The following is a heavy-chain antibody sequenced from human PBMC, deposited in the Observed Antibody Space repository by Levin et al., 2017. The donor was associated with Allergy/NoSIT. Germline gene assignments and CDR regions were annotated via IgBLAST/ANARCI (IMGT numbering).Heavy chain of an antibody. CDR1: GFTFSNYW. CDR2: IKQGGSEA. V-gene: IGHV3-7*03. Sequence: GGSLRLSCAASGFTFSNYWMSWVRQAPGKGLEWVATIKQGGSEAFYVDSVKGRFTISKDNAKNSLFLQMNSLRAEDTAVYYCARGGNTPFDSWGQGTQVTVSS. CDR3: ARGGNTPFDS. D-gene: IGHD3-10*01. J-gene: IGHJ4*02.